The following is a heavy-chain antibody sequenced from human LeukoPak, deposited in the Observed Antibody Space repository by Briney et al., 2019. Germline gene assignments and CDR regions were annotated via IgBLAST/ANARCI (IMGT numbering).Heavy chain of an antibody. CDR2: VSSDGANN. CDR3: ARVRTPKGPLDF. Sequence: GGSLRLSCAASGFTFGSYSMHWVRQAPGKGLEWVAVVSSDGANNYYIDSVKGRLIISRDDSKNTLYLQMNSLRPDDTALYLCARVRTPKGPLDFWGRGTLVTVSS. V-gene: IGHV3-30-3*01. CDR1: GFTFGSYS. J-gene: IGHJ4*02. D-gene: IGHD3-10*01.